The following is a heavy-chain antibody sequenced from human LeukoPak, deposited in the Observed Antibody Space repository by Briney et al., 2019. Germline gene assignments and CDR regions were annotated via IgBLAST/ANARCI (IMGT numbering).Heavy chain of an antibody. Sequence: PSETLSLTCSVSGDSISGSSYCWGWIRQPPGKGLEFIGTIYYSGSTYYNPSLKSRVTISVDTSKNQFALTLSSVTAADTALYYCARPGTTWQYFANWGQGTLVTVSS. CDR2: IYYSGST. V-gene: IGHV4-39*06. J-gene: IGHJ4*02. CDR1: GDSISGSSYC. D-gene: IGHD1-14*01. CDR3: ARPGTTWQYFAN.